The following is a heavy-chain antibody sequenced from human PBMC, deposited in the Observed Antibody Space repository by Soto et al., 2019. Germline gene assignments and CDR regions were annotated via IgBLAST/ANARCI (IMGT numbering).Heavy chain of an antibody. CDR3: ARDREGSSWSRYYYYGMDV. V-gene: IGHV4-4*07. CDR2: IYTSGST. D-gene: IGHD6-13*01. J-gene: IGHJ6*02. Sequence: SETLSLTCTVSGGSISSYYWSWIRQPAGKGLEWIGRIYTSGSTNYNPSLKSRVTMSVDTSKNQFSLKLSSVTAADTAAYYCARDREGSSWSRYYYYGMDVWGQGTTVTVSS. CDR1: GGSISSYY.